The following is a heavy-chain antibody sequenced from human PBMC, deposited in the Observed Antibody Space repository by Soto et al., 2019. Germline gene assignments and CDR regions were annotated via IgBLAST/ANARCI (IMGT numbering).Heavy chain of an antibody. Sequence: GGSLRLSCAASGFTFSSYSMNWVRQAPGKCLEYVSCISSNGVGTYYANSVQGRFTISRDNSKNTVYLQMGSLRPEDMAVYYCARRARPDFYYMDVWGKGTTVTVSS. CDR1: GFTFSSYS. CDR2: ISSNGVGT. J-gene: IGHJ6*03. D-gene: IGHD6-6*01. V-gene: IGHV3-64*01. CDR3: ARRARPDFYYMDV.